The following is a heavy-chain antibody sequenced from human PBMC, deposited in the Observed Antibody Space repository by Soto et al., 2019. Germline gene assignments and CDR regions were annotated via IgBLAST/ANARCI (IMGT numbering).Heavy chain of an antibody. CDR1: GFTFSSYS. J-gene: IGHJ5*02. V-gene: IGHV3-21*01. CDR2: ISSSSSYI. Sequence: GGSLRLSCAASGFTFSSYSMNWVRQAPGKGLEWVSSISSSSSYIYYADSVKGRFTISRDNAKNSLYLQMNSLRAEDTAVYYCAREAGYSGSLSPSGFDPWGQGTLVTVSS. D-gene: IGHD5-12*01. CDR3: AREAGYSGSLSPSGFDP.